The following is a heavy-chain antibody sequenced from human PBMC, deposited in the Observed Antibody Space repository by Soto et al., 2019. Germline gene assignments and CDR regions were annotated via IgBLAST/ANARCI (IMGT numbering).Heavy chain of an antibody. D-gene: IGHD4-17*01. CDR3: TTDWITVTSAEFDY. Sequence: GGSLRLSCAASGFTFSNAWMSWVRQAPGKGLEWVGRIKSKTDGGTTDYAAPVKGRFTISRDDSKNTLYLQMNSLKTEDTAVYYCTTDWITVTSAEFDYWGQGTLVTVSS. CDR1: GFTFSNAW. CDR2: IKSKTDGGTT. J-gene: IGHJ4*02. V-gene: IGHV3-15*01.